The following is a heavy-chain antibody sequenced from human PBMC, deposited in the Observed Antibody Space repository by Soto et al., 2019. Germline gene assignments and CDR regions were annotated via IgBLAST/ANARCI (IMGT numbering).Heavy chain of an antibody. Sequence: EVQLLESGGGLVQPGGSLRLSCAASGFTFSSYAMSWVRQAPGKGLEWVSAISGGGGSTYYADSVKGRFTISRDNSKNALYLQINSLRGDDTAVYDCAKDSLGCSSTSCSVPRDYYYYYMDVWGKGTTVTVAS. J-gene: IGHJ6*03. CDR2: ISGGGGST. CDR3: AKDSLGCSSTSCSVPRDYYYYYMDV. CDR1: GFTFSSYA. V-gene: IGHV3-23*01. D-gene: IGHD2-2*01.